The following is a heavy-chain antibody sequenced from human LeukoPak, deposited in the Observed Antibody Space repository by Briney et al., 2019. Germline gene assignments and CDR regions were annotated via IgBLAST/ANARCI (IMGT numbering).Heavy chain of an antibody. J-gene: IGHJ2*01. V-gene: IGHV4-59*01. CDR2: IYYSGST. CDR3: ARPRTTGTSNWYFDL. D-gene: IGHD1-1*01. CDR1: GGSITSYY. Sequence: PSGTLSLTCTVSGGSITSYYWSWIRQPPGKGLEWIGYIYYSGSTNYNPSLKSRVTISVDTSKNQFSLRLSSATAADTAVYYCARPRTTGTSNWYFDLWGRGTLVTVSS.